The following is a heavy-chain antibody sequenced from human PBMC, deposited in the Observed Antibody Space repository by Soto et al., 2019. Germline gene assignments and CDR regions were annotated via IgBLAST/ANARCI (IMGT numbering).Heavy chain of an antibody. D-gene: IGHD4-17*01. CDR3: AKDSGYGDYVRWYFDL. Sequence: EVQLVESGGGLVQPGRPLRLSCAASGYTFDDYAMHWVQQAQGKGMEWVSGISWNSGSIGYADSVKGRFTISRDNAKNSLYLQMNSLRAEDTALYYCAKDSGYGDYVRWYFDLWGRGTLVTVSS. J-gene: IGHJ2*01. CDR1: GYTFDDYA. CDR2: ISWNSGSI. V-gene: IGHV3-9*01.